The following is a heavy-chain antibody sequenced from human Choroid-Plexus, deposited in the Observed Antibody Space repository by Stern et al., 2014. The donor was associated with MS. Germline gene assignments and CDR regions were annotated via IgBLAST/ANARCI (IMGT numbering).Heavy chain of an antibody. V-gene: IGHV1-2*02. Sequence: QVQLMQSGAEVKKPGASVKVSCKTSGYIFTGYYINWVRQAHGQGLEWMAWIKPNTGGTKYAQKFQGRVTMSRDTSISTAYVELSSLTSDDTAVYYCARDQRGITIFGVVTDYYYLGMDVWGQGTTVTVSS. CDR3: ARDQRGITIFGVVTDYYYLGMDV. D-gene: IGHD3-3*01. J-gene: IGHJ6*02. CDR1: GYIFTGYY. CDR2: IKPNTGGT.